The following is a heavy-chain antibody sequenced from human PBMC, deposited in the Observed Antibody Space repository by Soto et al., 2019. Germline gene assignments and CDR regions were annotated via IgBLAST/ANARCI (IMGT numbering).Heavy chain of an antibody. D-gene: IGHD5-12*01. V-gene: IGHV3-48*02. CDR1: GFSFSSYN. CDR3: ARGDGYNWIAY. J-gene: IGHJ4*02. CDR2: ISSGGSAI. Sequence: EVQLVESGGDLVQPGGSLRLSCAASGFSFSSYNMNWVRQAPGKGLERVAYISSGGSAIYYADSVKGRFTISRDNAKNSLYLLMKSLRDEDTAVYFCARGDGYNWIAYWGKGTLVRVSS.